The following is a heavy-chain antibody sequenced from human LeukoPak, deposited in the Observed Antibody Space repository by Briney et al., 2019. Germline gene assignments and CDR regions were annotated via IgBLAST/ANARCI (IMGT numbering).Heavy chain of an antibody. J-gene: IGHJ6*03. CDR2: IIPIFGTA. CDR1: GYTFTSYG. CDR3: ASHLSNTYYYYMDV. V-gene: IGHV1-69*06. D-gene: IGHD2/OR15-2a*01. Sequence: ASVKVSCKASGYTFTSYGISWVRQAPGQGLEWMGGIIPIFGTANYAQKFQGRVTITADKSTSTAYMELSSLRSEDTAVYYCASHLSNTYYYYMDVWGKGTTVTVSS.